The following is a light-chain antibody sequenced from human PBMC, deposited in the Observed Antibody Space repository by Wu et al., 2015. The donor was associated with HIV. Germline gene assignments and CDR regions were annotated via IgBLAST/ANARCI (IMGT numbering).Light chain of an antibody. V-gene: IGKV1-12*01. CDR2: AAS. CDR3: QQGNSFPHT. CDR1: QGISNS. J-gene: IGKJ1*01. Sequence: DIQMTQSPSSVSASVGERAIITCRASQGISNSLAWYQQRLGETPHLLIYAASRLEVGVPSRFSGGGSGTDFTLTISDLQPEDFATYYCQQGNSFPHTFGPGTKVEI.